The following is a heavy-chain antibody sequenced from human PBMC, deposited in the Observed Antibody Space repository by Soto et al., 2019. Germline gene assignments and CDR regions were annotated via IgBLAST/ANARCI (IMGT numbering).Heavy chain of an antibody. CDR2: INAGNGNT. CDR3: ASSYCSGGSCYDYYYGIDV. V-gene: IGHV1-3*05. Sequence: QVQLVQSGAEEKKPGASVKVSCKASGYTFTSYAMHWVRQAPGQRLEWMGWINAGNGNTKYSQKFQGRVTITRDTSASTAYMELSSLRSEDTAVYYCASSYCSGGSCYDYYYGIDVWGQGPTVTVSS. D-gene: IGHD2-15*01. J-gene: IGHJ6*02. CDR1: GYTFTSYA.